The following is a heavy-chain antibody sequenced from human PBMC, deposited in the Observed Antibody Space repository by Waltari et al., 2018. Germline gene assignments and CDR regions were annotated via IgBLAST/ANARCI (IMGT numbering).Heavy chain of an antibody. D-gene: IGHD5-18*01. CDR2: IYYSGST. J-gene: IGHJ6*02. CDR3: ARDARGYSYVGYYYYGMDV. Sequence: QVQLQESGPGLVKPSETLSLTCTVSGGSISSYYWSWIRQPPGKGLEWIGYIYYSGSTNYNPSLKSRVTLAVDTSKNQFSLKLSAVTAADTAVYYCARDARGYSYVGYYYYGMDVWGQGTTVTVSS. V-gene: IGHV4-59*01. CDR1: GGSISSYY.